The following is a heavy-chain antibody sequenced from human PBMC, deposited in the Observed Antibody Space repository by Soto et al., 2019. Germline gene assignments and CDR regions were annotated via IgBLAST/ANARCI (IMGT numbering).Heavy chain of an antibody. CDR2: ISGSGGST. Sequence: GGSLRLSCAASGFTFSSYAMSWVRQAPGKGLEWVSAISGSGGSTYYADSVKGRFTISRDNSKNTLYLQMNSLRAEDTAVYYCAKADCSGGSCYPEFDYWGQGTLVTVSS. V-gene: IGHV3-23*01. D-gene: IGHD2-15*01. CDR1: GFTFSSYA. CDR3: AKADCSGGSCYPEFDY. J-gene: IGHJ4*02.